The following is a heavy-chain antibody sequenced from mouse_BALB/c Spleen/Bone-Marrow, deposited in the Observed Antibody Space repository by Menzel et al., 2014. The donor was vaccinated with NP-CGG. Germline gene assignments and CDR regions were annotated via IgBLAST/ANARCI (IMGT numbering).Heavy chain of an antibody. V-gene: IGHV14-3*02. CDR1: GFNIKDTY. J-gene: IGHJ3*01. Sequence: VQLQQSGAELVKPGASVKLSCTASGFNIKDTYMHWVKQRPEQGLEWIGRIDPANGNTKYDPKFQGKATITADTSSNTAYLRLSSLTSEDTAVYYCASLDDYIYWGQGTLVTVSA. D-gene: IGHD2-4*01. CDR3: ASLDDYIY. CDR2: IDPANGNT.